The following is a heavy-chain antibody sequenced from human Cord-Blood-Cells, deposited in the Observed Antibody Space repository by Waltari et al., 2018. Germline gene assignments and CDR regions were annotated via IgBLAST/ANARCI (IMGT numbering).Heavy chain of an antibody. J-gene: IGHJ3*02. D-gene: IGHD7-27*01. CDR1: GGSISSGGYY. CDR3: ARDFPPGPNWGLRGAFDI. V-gene: IGHV4-31*03. Sequence: QVQLQESGPGLVKPSQTLSLTCTVSGGSISSGGYYWSWIRQHPGKGLEWIGYIYYSGSTYYHPSLKSRVTISVDTSKNQFSLKLSSVTAADTAVYYCARDFPPGPNWGLRGAFDIWGQGTMVTVSS. CDR2: IYYSGST.